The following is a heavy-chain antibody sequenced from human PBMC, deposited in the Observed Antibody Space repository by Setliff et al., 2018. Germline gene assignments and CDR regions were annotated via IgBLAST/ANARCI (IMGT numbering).Heavy chain of an antibody. D-gene: IGHD2-8*02. CDR1: GDTFSTYA. CDR3: ARDYEISATGGPHGLDY. CDR2: IIPLFGTA. Sequence: SVKVSCKASGDTFSTYALSWVRQAPGQGLEWMGRIIPLFGTATYAQKFQGRVTLTVVESTSSAYLELSSLRSDDTAVYFCARDYEISATGGPHGLDYWGQGTLVTVSS. V-gene: IGHV1-69*13. J-gene: IGHJ4*02.